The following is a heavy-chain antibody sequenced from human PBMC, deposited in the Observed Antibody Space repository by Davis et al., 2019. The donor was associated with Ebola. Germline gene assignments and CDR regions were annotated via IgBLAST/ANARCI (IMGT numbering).Heavy chain of an antibody. Sequence: GESLKISCAASGLIVSDNYMSWVRQAPGKGLEWVSVLYRDGRTYYAESLKGRFTISRDNSKNVLYLEMNSLRVEDTAVYYCAKGGSGWPSDYSSGIGVWGKGTTVTVSS. CDR2: LYRDGRT. J-gene: IGHJ6*04. V-gene: IGHV3-53*01. CDR1: GLIVSDNY. D-gene: IGHD6-19*01. CDR3: AKGGSGWPSDYSSGIGV.